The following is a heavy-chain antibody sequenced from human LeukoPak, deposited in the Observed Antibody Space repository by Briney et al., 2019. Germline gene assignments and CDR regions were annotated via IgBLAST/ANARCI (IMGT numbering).Heavy chain of an antibody. J-gene: IGHJ4*02. D-gene: IGHD5-18*01. CDR2: IYYSGST. Sequence: PSETLSLTCTVSGGSISSSSYYWGWIRQPPGKGLEWIGSIYYSGSTYYNPSLKSRVTISVDTSKNQFSLKLSSVTAADTAVYYCARDSGYSYGIDYWGQGTLVTVSS. V-gene: IGHV4-39*02. CDR1: GGSISSSSYY. CDR3: ARDSGYSYGIDY.